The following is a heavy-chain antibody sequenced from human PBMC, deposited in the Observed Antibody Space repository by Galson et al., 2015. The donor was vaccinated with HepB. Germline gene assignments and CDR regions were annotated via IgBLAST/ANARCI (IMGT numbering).Heavy chain of an antibody. CDR2: ISSSSSYI. CDR1: GFTFSSYS. CDR3: VRDIGYSSSSVDY. D-gene: IGHD6-6*01. V-gene: IGHV3-21*01. J-gene: IGHJ4*02. Sequence: SLRLSCAASGFTFSSYSMNWVRQAPGKGLEWVSSISSSSSYIYYADSVKGRFTISRDNAKNSLYLQMNSLRAEDTAVYYCVRDIGYSSSSVDYWGQGTLVTVSS.